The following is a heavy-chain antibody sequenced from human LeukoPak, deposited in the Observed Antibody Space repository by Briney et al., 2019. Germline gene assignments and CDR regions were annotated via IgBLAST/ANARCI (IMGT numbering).Heavy chain of an antibody. Sequence: SETLSLTCAVYGGSFSGYYWSWIHQPPGKGLEWIGEINHSGSTNYNPSLKSRVTISVDTSKNQFSLKLSSVTAADTAVYYCARVSRWLQCFDYWGQGTLVTVSS. CDR3: ARVSRWLQCFDY. CDR2: INHSGST. D-gene: IGHD5-24*01. J-gene: IGHJ4*02. V-gene: IGHV4-34*01. CDR1: GGSFSGYY.